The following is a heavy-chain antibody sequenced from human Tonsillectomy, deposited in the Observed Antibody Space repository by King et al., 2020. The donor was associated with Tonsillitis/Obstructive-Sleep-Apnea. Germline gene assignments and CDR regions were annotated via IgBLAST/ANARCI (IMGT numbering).Heavy chain of an antibody. CDR1: GGSISSSSYY. CDR3: ASSFSGYESEFDY. J-gene: IGHJ4*02. Sequence: QLQLQESGPGLVKPSETLSLICTVSGGSISSSSYYWDWIRQPPGQGLEWIGNIYHSGSTYSNPSLKSRVTISVDTSKNQFSLKLSSVTPADTAVYYCASSFSGYESEFDYWGQGTLVTVSS. CDR2: IYHSGST. V-gene: IGHV4-39*01. D-gene: IGHD5-12*01.